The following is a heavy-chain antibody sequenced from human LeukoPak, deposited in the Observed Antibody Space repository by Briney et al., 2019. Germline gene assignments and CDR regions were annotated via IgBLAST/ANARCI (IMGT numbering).Heavy chain of an antibody. CDR2: ISSSSSYT. V-gene: IGHV3-21*01. J-gene: IGHJ4*02. D-gene: IGHD6-19*01. Sequence: GGSLRLSCAASGFTFSSYSMNWVRQAPGKGLEWVSSISSSSSYTYYADSVKGRFTISRDNSKNTLYLQMNSLRAEDTAVYYCARAGPIAVAGFDYWGQGTLVTVSS. CDR3: ARAGPIAVAGFDY. CDR1: GFTFSSYS.